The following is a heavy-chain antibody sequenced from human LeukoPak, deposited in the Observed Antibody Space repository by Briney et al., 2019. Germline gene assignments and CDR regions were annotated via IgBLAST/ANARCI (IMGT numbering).Heavy chain of an antibody. D-gene: IGHD2-15*01. Sequence: GGSLRLSCAASGFTFSSYWMSWVRQAPGKGLEGVANIKDDGSEKYYVDSVKGRFTISRDNTKNSLYLQMNSLGAEDTAVYYCARCGGSPSHWGQGTLVTVSS. CDR3: ARCGGSPSH. J-gene: IGHJ4*02. V-gene: IGHV3-7*01. CDR1: GFTFSSYW. CDR2: IKDDGSEK.